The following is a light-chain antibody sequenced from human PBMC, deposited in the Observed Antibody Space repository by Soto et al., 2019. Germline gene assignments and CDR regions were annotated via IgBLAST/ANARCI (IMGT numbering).Light chain of an antibody. Sequence: EIVMTQSPATLSVSPGERATLSCRASHSVSSNLAWYQQKPGQAPRLLIYGASTRATGIPARFSGSWSGTEFPLTSSSLQSEDFAAYCCQQYNTWPYTFGQGTKLEIK. CDR1: HSVSSN. CDR3: QQYNTWPYT. J-gene: IGKJ2*01. CDR2: GAS. V-gene: IGKV3D-15*01.